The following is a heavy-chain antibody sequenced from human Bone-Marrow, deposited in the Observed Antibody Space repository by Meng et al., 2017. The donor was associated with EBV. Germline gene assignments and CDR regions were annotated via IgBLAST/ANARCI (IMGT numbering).Heavy chain of an antibody. CDR1: GGTFSSYA. CDR2: IIPIFGTA. J-gene: IGHJ5*02. CDR3: ARGDYGDYNWFDP. Sequence: VGLVRAGVGVMKPGSSVKVSCKASGGTFSSYAISWVRQAPGQGLEWMGGIIPIFGTANYAQKFQGRVTITADESTSTAYMELSSLRSEDTAVYYCARGDYGDYNWFDPWGQGTLVTVSS. V-gene: IGHV1-69*01. D-gene: IGHD4-17*01.